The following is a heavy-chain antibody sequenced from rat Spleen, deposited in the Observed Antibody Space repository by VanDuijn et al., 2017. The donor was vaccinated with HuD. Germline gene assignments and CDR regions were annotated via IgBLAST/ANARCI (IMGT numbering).Heavy chain of an antibody. J-gene: IGHJ2*01. V-gene: IGHV5-7*01. D-gene: IGHD4-4*01. Sequence: EVQLVESDGGFVQPGRSLKLSCAASGFTFSNFYMAWVRQAPKKGLEWVATISSSGSRTFYPDSVKGRFTISRDNAKSSLYLQMNSLRSEDTATYYCARRNSGSYYFDYWGHGVMVTVSS. CDR1: GFTFSNFY. CDR3: ARRNSGSYYFDY. CDR2: ISSSGSRT.